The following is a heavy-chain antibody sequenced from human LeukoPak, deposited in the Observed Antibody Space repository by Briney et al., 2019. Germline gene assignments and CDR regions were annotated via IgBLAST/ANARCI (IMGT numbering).Heavy chain of an antibody. D-gene: IGHD3-10*01. CDR2: ISSNGSNK. V-gene: IGHV3-21*01. J-gene: IGHJ4*02. CDR1: GFTFSSYS. CDR3: ARNMVRGVIAYYFDY. Sequence: GGSLRLSCAASGFTFSSYSMNWVRQAPGKGLEWVSSISSNGSNKYYADSVKGRFTISRDNAKNSLYLQMNSLRAEDTAVYYCARNMVRGVIAYYFDYWGQGTLVTVSS.